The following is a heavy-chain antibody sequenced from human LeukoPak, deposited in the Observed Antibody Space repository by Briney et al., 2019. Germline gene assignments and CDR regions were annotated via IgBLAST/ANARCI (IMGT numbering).Heavy chain of an antibody. J-gene: IGHJ5*02. CDR3: ARVVYIVVRGVIITYWFDP. Sequence: EASVKVSCKASGYTFTSYGISWVRQAPGQGLEWMGWISACNGNTNYAQKLQGRVTMTTDTSTSTAYMELRSPRSDDTAVYYCARVVYIVVRGVIITYWFDPWGQGTLVTVSS. V-gene: IGHV1-18*04. CDR2: ISACNGNT. CDR1: GYTFTSYG. D-gene: IGHD3-10*01.